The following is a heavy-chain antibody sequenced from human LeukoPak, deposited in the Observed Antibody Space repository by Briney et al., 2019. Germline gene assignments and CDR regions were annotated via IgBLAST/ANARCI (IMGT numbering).Heavy chain of an antibody. D-gene: IGHD2-15*01. Sequence: GGSLRLSCAASGFTFSVYYMSWIRQAPGKGLEWVSYISSSSSYTNYADSVKGRFTLSRDNAKNSLYLQMNSLRAEDTAIYYCARESPHCSGVSCFFDYWGQGTLVTVSS. V-gene: IGHV3-11*06. CDR1: GFTFSVYY. CDR2: ISSSSSYT. J-gene: IGHJ4*02. CDR3: ARESPHCSGVSCFFDY.